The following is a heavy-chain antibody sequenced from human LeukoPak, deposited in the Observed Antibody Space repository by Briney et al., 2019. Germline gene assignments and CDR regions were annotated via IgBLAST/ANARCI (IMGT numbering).Heavy chain of an antibody. CDR3: AREAVTIFGLVRTQTTKSPHRFDP. D-gene: IGHD3-3*01. V-gene: IGHV3-20*04. Sequence: GGSLRLSCAAFGFIFDDYGMSWVRQAPGKGLEWVSGTNWNGGSTGYADSVKGRFTISRDNAKNSLYLQMNSLRAEDTAVYYCAREAVTIFGLVRTQTTKSPHRFDPWGQGTLVTVSS. CDR1: GFIFDDYG. CDR2: TNWNGGST. J-gene: IGHJ5*02.